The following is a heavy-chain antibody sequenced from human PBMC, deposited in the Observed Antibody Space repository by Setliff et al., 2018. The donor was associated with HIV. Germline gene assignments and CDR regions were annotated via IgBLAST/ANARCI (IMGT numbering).Heavy chain of an antibody. CDR3: ASGNYDTSDYYTNFYYYYMDV. V-gene: IGHV4-59*01. D-gene: IGHD3-22*01. CDR1: GDTISTYY. J-gene: IGHJ6*03. CDR2: VYYSGST. Sequence: SETLSLTCTVSGDTISTYYWSWVRQPPGKGLEWIGYVYYSGSTSYSPSLRGRVTMSVDPSKNQFSLKLNSVTAADTAIYYCASGNYDTSDYYTNFYYYYMDVWGKGTAVTVSS.